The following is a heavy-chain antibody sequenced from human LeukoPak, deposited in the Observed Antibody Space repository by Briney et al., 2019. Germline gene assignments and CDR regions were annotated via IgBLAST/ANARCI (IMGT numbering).Heavy chain of an antibody. CDR3: AELGITMIGGV. Sequence: GGSLRLSCAASGFTVSSNYMSWVRQAPGKGLESVSVIYSGGNTYYADSVKGRFTISRDNAKNSLYLQMNSLRAEDTAVYYCAELGITMIGGVWGKGTTVTISS. CDR2: IYSGGNT. J-gene: IGHJ6*04. V-gene: IGHV3-53*01. D-gene: IGHD3-10*02. CDR1: GFTVSSNY.